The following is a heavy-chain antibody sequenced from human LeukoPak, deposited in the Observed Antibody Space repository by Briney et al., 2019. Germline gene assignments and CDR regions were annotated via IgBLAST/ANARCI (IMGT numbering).Heavy chain of an antibody. D-gene: IGHD4-17*01. J-gene: IGHJ5*02. V-gene: IGHV3-53*01. Sequence: GGSLRLSCAASGLTGSHNYVSWVCQAPGKGLEWVSAIHTSGDTCYADSVKGRFTISRDTSKNTLYLQINSLRVEDTAVYYCIVFGDSNHWGQGTLVTVSS. CDR3: IVFGDSNH. CDR2: IHTSGDT. CDR1: GLTGSHNY.